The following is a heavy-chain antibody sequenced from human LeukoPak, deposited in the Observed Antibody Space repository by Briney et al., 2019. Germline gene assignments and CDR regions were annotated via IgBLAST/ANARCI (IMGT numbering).Heavy chain of an antibody. Sequence: ASVKVSCKASGYTFTDYEINWVRQASAQGLAWMGWTNPSSRNRAYAPKFEGRVTMTTDTSTSTAYMELRSLTSEDTAVYYCARNPSRSDTYFDLWGQGTLVTVSS. J-gene: IGHJ4*02. D-gene: IGHD5-18*01. CDR3: ARNPSRSDTYFDL. V-gene: IGHV1-8*01. CDR1: GYTFTDYE. CDR2: TNPSSRNR.